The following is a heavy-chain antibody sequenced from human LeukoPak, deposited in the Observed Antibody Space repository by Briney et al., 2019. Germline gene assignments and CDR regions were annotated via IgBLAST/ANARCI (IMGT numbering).Heavy chain of an antibody. Sequence: SETLSLTCAVSGGSISSGGYSWSWIRQPPGKGLEWIGYIYYSGSTYYNPSLKSRVTISVDTSKNQFSLKLSSVTAADTAVYYCARGLLFSWFDPWGQGTLVTVSS. CDR3: ARGLLFSWFDP. V-gene: IGHV4-31*11. J-gene: IGHJ5*02. CDR1: GGSISSGGYS. CDR2: IYYSGST. D-gene: IGHD2-21*02.